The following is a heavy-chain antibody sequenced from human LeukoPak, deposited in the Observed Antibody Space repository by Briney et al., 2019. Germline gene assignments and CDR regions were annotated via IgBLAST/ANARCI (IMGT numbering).Heavy chain of an antibody. Sequence: SETLSLTCTVSGDSISSGDYYWSWIRQPAGKGLEWIGRISSSGITYYNASLGSRVTTSLDTSKNQLSLKVNSVTAADTAVYYCASGYTSTWYLVLAYWGQGTLVTVSS. CDR1: GDSISSGDYY. D-gene: IGHD6-13*01. CDR2: ISSSGIT. V-gene: IGHV4-61*02. CDR3: ASGYTSTWYLVLAY. J-gene: IGHJ4*02.